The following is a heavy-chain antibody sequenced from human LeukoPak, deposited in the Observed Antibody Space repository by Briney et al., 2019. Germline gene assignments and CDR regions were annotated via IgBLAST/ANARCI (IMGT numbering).Heavy chain of an antibody. V-gene: IGHV3-30*02. D-gene: IGHD6-13*01. CDR3: AKDRYSSSSTFTVNPFDH. CDR1: NFTFNNYG. Sequence: GGSLRLSCAASNFTFNNYGMSWVRQAPGKGLEWVASVRPDGRDKYYADSVKGRFTISRDNSRSTLDLQMNSLRVEDTAVYYCAKDRYSSSSTFTVNPFDHWGQGIPVTVSS. J-gene: IGHJ4*02. CDR2: VRPDGRDK.